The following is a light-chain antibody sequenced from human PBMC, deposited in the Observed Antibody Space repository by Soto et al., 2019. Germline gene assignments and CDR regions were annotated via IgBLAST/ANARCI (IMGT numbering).Light chain of an antibody. CDR3: QQYGSSPET. CDR2: GAS. Sequence: EIVLTQSPGTLSLSPGERATLSCRASQSVSSSYLAWYQQKPGQAPRLLIYGASSRATGIPDRFSGSGFGTDFTFSICRLEPEDFAVYYCQQYGSSPETFGQGTKV. V-gene: IGKV3-20*01. CDR1: QSVSSSY. J-gene: IGKJ1*01.